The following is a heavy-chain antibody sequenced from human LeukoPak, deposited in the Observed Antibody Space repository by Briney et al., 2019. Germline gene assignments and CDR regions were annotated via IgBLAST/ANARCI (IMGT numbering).Heavy chain of an antibody. Sequence: SETLSLTCTVSGGSISSYYWSWIRQPPGKGLEWIGYIYYSGSTNYNPSLKSRVTISVDTSKNQFSLKLSSVTAADTAVCYCARGGIAVAGTPYYYGMDVWGQGTTVTVSS. D-gene: IGHD6-19*01. CDR2: IYYSGST. V-gene: IGHV4-59*01. J-gene: IGHJ6*02. CDR1: GGSISSYY. CDR3: ARGGIAVAGTPYYYGMDV.